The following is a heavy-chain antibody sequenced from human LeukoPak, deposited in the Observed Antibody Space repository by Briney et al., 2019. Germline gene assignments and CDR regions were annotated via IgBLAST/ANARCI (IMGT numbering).Heavy chain of an antibody. CDR2: IFPIFGTA. CDR1: GGTFSSYA. D-gene: IGHD3-10*01. J-gene: IGHJ4*02. CDR3: ARAHYYYGSGSYYNN. V-gene: IGHV1-69*13. Sequence: SVKVSCKASGGTFSSYAISWVRQAPGQGLEWMGGIFPIFGTANYAQKFQGRVTITADESTSTAYMELSSLRSEDTAVYYCARAHYYYGSGSYYNNWGQGTLVTVSS.